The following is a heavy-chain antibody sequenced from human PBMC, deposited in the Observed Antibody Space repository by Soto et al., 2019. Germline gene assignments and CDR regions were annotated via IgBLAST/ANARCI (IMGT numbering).Heavy chain of an antibody. J-gene: IGHJ6*02. V-gene: IGHV6-1*01. CDR1: GDSVSSNSAA. CDR2: TYYRSKWYN. CDR3: ARVRIAVAGTDDYYYGMGV. Sequence: SQTLSLTCAISGDSVSSNSAAWNWIRQSPSRGLEWLGRTYYRSKWYNDYAVSVKSRITINPDTSKNQFSLQLNSVTPEDTAVYYCARVRIAVAGTDDYYYGMGVWGQGTTVTVSS. D-gene: IGHD6-19*01.